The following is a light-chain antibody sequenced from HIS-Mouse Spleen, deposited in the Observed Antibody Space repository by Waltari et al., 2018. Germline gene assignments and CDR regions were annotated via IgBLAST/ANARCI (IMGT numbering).Light chain of an antibody. V-gene: IGLV3-10*01. CDR1: ALPKKY. J-gene: IGLJ2*01. Sequence: SYELTQPSSVSVSPGQTARITCSGDALPKKYAYWYQQQSGQAPVLVIYEDSKPPSGIPERFSGSSSGTMATLTISGAQVEDEADYYCYSTDSSGNHRVFGGGTKLTVL. CDR3: YSTDSSGNHRV. CDR2: EDS.